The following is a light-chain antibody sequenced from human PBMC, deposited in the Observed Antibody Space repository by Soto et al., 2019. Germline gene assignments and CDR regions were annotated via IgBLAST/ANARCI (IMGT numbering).Light chain of an antibody. CDR2: DAS. J-gene: IGKJ5*01. Sequence: ELVLTQSPATLTQSPGARATLACRASQSVSSYLAWYQQKPGQAPRLLIYDASSRATGIPARFSGSGSGTDFTLTISSLEPEDFSVYYCQQRSSRSYTFGQGTRLEIK. CDR1: QSVSSY. CDR3: QQRSSRSYT. V-gene: IGKV3-11*01.